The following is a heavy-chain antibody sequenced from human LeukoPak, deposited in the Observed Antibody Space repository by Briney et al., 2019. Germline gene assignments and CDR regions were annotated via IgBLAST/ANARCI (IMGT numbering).Heavy chain of an antibody. V-gene: IGHV4-34*01. J-gene: IGHJ4*02. D-gene: IGHD3-3*01. CDR2: INHSGST. Sequence: SETLSLTCAVYGGSFSGYYWSWIRQPPGKGLEWIGEINHSGSTNYNPSLKSRVTISVDTSKNQLSLKLSSVTAADTAVYYCARARTGFLEWLPPAWWGQGTLVTVSS. CDR3: ARARTGFLEWLPPAW. CDR1: GGSFSGYY.